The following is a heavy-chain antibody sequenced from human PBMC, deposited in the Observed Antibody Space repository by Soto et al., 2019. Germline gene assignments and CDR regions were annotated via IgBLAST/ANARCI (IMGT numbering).Heavy chain of an antibody. CDR1: GFPFSSYW. D-gene: IGHD3-22*01. Sequence: GGSLRLSCAASGFPFSSYWMSWVRQAPGKGLEWVANIKQDGSEKYYVDSVKGRFTISRDNAKNSLYLQMNSLRAEDTAVYYCARTYYYDSSGYYYNFYWGRGTLVTSPQ. CDR2: IKQDGSEK. J-gene: IGHJ4*02. CDR3: ARTYYYDSSGYYYNFY. V-gene: IGHV3-7*01.